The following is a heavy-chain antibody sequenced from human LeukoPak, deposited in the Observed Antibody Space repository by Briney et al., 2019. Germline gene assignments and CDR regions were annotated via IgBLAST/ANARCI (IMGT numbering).Heavy chain of an antibody. J-gene: IGHJ4*02. D-gene: IGHD6-13*01. CDR1: GYTFTGYY. CDR2: INPNSGGT. V-gene: IGHV1-2*02. Sequence: ASVKVSCKASGYTFTGYYMHWVRQAPGQGLEWMGWINPNSGGTNYAQKFQGRVTMTRDTSTSTAYMELRSLRSDDTAVYYCARRVAAAGTSFDYWGQGTLVTVSS. CDR3: ARRVAAAGTSFDY.